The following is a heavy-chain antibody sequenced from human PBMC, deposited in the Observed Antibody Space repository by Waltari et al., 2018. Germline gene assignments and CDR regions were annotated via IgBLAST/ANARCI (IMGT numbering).Heavy chain of an antibody. D-gene: IGHD4-17*01. CDR1: GASMSRYF. J-gene: IGHJ6*03. Sequence: QVQLQESGPGLVRPSETLSLTCTVSGASMSRYFWSWIRQPAGTGLEWIGRIYSDGRTNYNPSLKSRVTMSLDTSNNQFSLKLSSVTAADTAVYYCARAPRPMTTVTRYNDLDYYHYMDVWGKGTTVTVSS. V-gene: IGHV4-4*07. CDR2: IYSDGRT. CDR3: ARAPRPMTTVTRYNDLDYYHYMDV.